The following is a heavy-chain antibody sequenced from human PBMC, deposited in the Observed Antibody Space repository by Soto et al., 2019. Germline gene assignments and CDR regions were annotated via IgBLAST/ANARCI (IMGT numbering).Heavy chain of an antibody. CDR2: SDWAGDK. V-gene: IGHV2-70*01. CDR3: AQIRNEIAVAGTRIYSYLGRHV. J-gene: IGHJ6*02. Sequence: SGPTLVNPPQTLTLTCTFSGFSISTSAMCVSWIRQPPGTALEWLALSDWAGDKYYXTXLXXGLTXSKETSKNQVVLKMNNVDPVXKDTYYCAQIRNEIAVAGTRIYSYLGRHVWGQGTRVTV. D-gene: IGHD6-19*01. CDR1: GFSISTSAMC.